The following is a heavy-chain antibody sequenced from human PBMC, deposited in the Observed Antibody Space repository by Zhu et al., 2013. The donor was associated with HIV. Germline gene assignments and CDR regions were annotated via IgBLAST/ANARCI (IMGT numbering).Heavy chain of an antibody. Sequence: QVHLVQSGAEVKKPGASVKVSCKASGYTFTGYFIHWVRQATGQGLEWMGWMNPNSGNTGYAQKFQGRVTMTRNTSISTAYMELSSLRSEDTAVYYCARGRGGSRGYYGMDVWGQGTTVTVSS. J-gene: IGHJ6*02. CDR1: GYTFTGYF. D-gene: IGHD5-12*01. V-gene: IGHV1-8*02. CDR2: MNPNSGNT. CDR3: ARGRGGSRGYYGMDV.